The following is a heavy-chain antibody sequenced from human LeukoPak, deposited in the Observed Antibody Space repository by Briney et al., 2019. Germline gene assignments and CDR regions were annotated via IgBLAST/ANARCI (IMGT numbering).Heavy chain of an antibody. J-gene: IGHJ5*02. CDR1: GLSVSTSGVG. Sequence: SGPTLVKPPQTLTLTRTFSGLSVSTSGVGGGWIRQPQQTALEWLALIYWDDDKRYSPSLKSRLTITKDTSKNQVVLTMTNMDPVDTATYYCAHSPLELPWFDPWGQGTLVTVSS. D-gene: IGHD1-7*01. CDR2: IYWDDDK. CDR3: AHSPLELPWFDP. V-gene: IGHV2-5*02.